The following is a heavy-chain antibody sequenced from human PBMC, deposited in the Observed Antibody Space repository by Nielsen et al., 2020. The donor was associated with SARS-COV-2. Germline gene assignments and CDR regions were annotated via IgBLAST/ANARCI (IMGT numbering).Heavy chain of an antibody. CDR2: ISYDGSNK. J-gene: IGHJ4*02. D-gene: IGHD3-16*01. CDR3: AKGGETGGYFDY. V-gene: IGHV3-30-3*01. Sequence: GESLKISCAASGFTFSSYAMHWVRQAPGKGLEWVAVISYDGSNKYYADSVKGRFTISRDNSKNTLYLQMNSLRAEDTAVYYCAKGGETGGYFDYWGQGTLVTVSS. CDR1: GFTFSSYA.